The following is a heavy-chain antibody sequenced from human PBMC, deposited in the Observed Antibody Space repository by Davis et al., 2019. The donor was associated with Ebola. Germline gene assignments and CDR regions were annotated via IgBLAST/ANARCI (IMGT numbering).Heavy chain of an antibody. Sequence: GESLKISCAASGFTFSSYSMNWVRQAPGKGLEWVSSISSSSSYIYYADSVKGRFTISRDNAKNSLYLQMNSLRAEDTAVYYCARASRQHRPWGILIPALGWFDPWGQGTLVTVSS. CDR1: GFTFSSYS. CDR2: ISSSSSYI. J-gene: IGHJ5*02. D-gene: IGHD2-2*01. V-gene: IGHV3-21*04. CDR3: ARASRQHRPWGILIPALGWFDP.